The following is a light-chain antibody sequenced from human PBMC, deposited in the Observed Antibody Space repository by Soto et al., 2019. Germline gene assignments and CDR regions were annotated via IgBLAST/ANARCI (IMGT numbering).Light chain of an antibody. CDR2: WAS. V-gene: IGKV4-1*01. Sequence: DIVMTQSPDSLAVSLGERATINCKPSQSVLYNSNNKHYLAWYQHKPGQPPRLLIYWASTRESGVPDRFRGSGSGRDFTLTISSLQTEDVAVYYCQQYYTTPLTFGGGTKVEIK. CDR1: QSVLYNSNNKHY. J-gene: IGKJ4*01. CDR3: QQYYTTPLT.